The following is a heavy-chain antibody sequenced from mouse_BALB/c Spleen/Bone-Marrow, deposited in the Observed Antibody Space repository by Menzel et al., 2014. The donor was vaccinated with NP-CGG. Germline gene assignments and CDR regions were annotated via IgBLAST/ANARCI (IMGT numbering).Heavy chain of an antibody. D-gene: IGHD4-1*01. V-gene: IGHV5-2*01. CDR3: ARHANWDWFAY. J-gene: IGHJ3*01. CDR2: INSDGGST. CDR1: EYEFXSHD. Sequence: EVKLVDSGGGLVQPGESLKLSCESNEYEFXSHDMSWVRKTPEKRLELVAAINSDGGSTYYPDTMERRFIISRDNTKXTLYLQMSSLRSEDTALYYCARHANWDWFAYWGQGTLVTVSA.